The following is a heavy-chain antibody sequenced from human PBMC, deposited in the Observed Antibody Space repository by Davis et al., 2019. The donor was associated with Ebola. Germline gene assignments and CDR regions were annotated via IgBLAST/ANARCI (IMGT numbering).Heavy chain of an antibody. CDR1: GYTFTSYD. CDR3: ARDEGITIFGVVTVDY. Sequence: ASVKVSCKASGYTFTSYDINWVRQAPGQGLEWMGWISAYNGNTNYAQKLQGRVTMTTDTSTSTAYMELRSLRSDDTAVYYCARDEGITIFGVVTVDYWGQGTLVTVSS. CDR2: ISAYNGNT. J-gene: IGHJ4*02. V-gene: IGHV1-18*01. D-gene: IGHD3-3*01.